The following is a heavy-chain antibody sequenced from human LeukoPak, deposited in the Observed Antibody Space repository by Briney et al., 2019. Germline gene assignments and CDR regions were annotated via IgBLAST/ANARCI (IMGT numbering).Heavy chain of an antibody. J-gene: IGHJ4*02. V-gene: IGHV3-30*04. CDR1: GFTFSSYA. D-gene: IGHD3-22*01. CDR3: ARGRQYYYDSSGYYRYYFDY. CDR2: ISYDGSNK. Sequence: QSGGSLRLSCAASGFTFSSYAMHWVRQAPGKGLEWVAVISYDGSNKYYADSVKGRFTISRDNSKNTLYLQMNSLRAEDTAVYYCARGRQYYYDSSGYYRYYFDYWGQGTLVTVSS.